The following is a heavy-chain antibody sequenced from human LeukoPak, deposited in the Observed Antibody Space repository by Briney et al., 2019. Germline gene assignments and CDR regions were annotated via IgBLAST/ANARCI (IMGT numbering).Heavy chain of an antibody. CDR2: IKQDGSEK. V-gene: IGHV3-7*01. CDR3: ARDFYYGSGIS. D-gene: IGHD3-10*01. J-gene: IGHJ4*02. CDR1: GYTFTSYG. Sequence: GASVKVSCKASGYTFTSYGISWVRQAPGQGLEWVANIKQDGSEKYYVDSVKGRFTISRDNAKNSLYLQMNSLRAEDTAVYYCARDFYYGSGISGGQGTLVTVSS.